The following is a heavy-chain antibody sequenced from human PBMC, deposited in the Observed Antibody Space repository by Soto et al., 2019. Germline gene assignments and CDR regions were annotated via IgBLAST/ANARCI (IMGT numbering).Heavy chain of an antibody. V-gene: IGHV3-7*01. CDR1: GFTFGSYW. Sequence: EVQLVESGGGLVQPGGSLRLSCAVSGFTFGSYWMNWVRLIPGKGLEWVAYIKPDGSATYYVDSVKGRFTTSRDNAKNSLYLQMNSRRVEDTSVYYCARAGYCGPGCYYYYDYWGQGTLVTVSS. J-gene: IGHJ4*02. CDR3: ARAGYCGPGCYYYYDY. D-gene: IGHD2-21*02. CDR2: IKPDGSAT.